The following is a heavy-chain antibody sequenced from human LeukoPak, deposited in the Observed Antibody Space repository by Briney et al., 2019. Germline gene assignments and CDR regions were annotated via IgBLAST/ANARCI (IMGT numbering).Heavy chain of an antibody. V-gene: IGHV4-61*01. J-gene: IGHJ3*02. Sequence: SETLSLTCTVSGYSISSGYYWSWIRQPPGKGLEWIGYIYYSGSTYYNPSLKSRVTISVDTSKNQFSLKLSSVTAADTAVYYCARALDTAFDIWGQGTMVTVSS. CDR1: GYSISSGYY. CDR2: IYYSGST. D-gene: IGHD3-9*01. CDR3: ARALDTAFDI.